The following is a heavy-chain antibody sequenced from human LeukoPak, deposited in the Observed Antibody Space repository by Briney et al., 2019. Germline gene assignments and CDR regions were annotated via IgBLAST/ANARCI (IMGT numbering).Heavy chain of an antibody. V-gene: IGHV2-70*04. Sequence: SGPALVKPTQTLTLTCTFSGFSLSTSGMRVSWIRQPPGKALEWLARIDWDDDKFYSTSLKTRLTISKDTSKNQVVLTMTNMDPVDTATYYCARTHELRYCSGGSCYPYFDYWGQGTLVTVSS. CDR2: IDWDDDK. J-gene: IGHJ4*02. CDR1: GFSLSTSGMR. CDR3: ARTHELRYCSGGSCYPYFDY. D-gene: IGHD2-15*01.